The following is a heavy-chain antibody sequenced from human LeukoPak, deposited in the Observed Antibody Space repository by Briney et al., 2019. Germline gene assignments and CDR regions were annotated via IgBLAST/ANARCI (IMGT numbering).Heavy chain of an antibody. V-gene: IGHV6-1*01. CDR1: GDNVSSNTAA. CDR3: ARSGHISGDFAY. J-gene: IGHJ4*02. D-gene: IGHD2-21*01. CDR2: TYYRSKWYN. Sequence: SQTLSLTCAISGDNVSSNTAAWNWVRQSPSRGLEWLGRTYYRSKWYNDYAVSVKSRITINPDTSKNQFSLQLNSVTPEDTAIYYCARSGHISGDFAYWGQGTLVTVSS.